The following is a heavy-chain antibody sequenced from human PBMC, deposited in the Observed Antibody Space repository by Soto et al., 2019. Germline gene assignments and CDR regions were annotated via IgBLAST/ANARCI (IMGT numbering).Heavy chain of an antibody. CDR1: GYTFTSYD. CDR3: ASFSYAGELSTHYYYYYMDV. J-gene: IGHJ6*03. V-gene: IGHV1-8*01. Sequence: ASVKVSCKASGYTFTSYDINWVRQATGQGLEWMGWMNPNSGNTGYAQKFQGRVTMTRNTSISTAYMELSSLRSEDTAVYYCASFSYAGELSTHYYYYYMDVWGKGTTVTVSS. D-gene: IGHD3-16*02. CDR2: MNPNSGNT.